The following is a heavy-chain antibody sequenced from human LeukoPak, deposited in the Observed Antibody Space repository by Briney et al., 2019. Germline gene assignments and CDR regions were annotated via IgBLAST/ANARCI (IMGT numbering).Heavy chain of an antibody. CDR1: GFTLRSYG. CDR2: ISYDGNNK. V-gene: IGHV3-30*03. Sequence: GVSLRLPCAASGFTLRSYGMHWVRQAPGKGLDRQADISYDGNNKYYADSVKGRFTISRDNSKYTLYLQMDSLRAEDTVVYYCASSYDYVWESYRYWAFDIWGQGQMVTVTS. D-gene: IGHD3-16*02. CDR3: ASSYDYVWESYRYWAFDI. J-gene: IGHJ3*02.